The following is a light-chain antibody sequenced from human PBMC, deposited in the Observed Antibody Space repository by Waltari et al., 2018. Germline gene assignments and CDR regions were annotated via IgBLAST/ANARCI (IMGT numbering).Light chain of an antibody. CDR2: WAS. V-gene: IGKV4-1*01. CDR1: QNLLYTSDNKNY. J-gene: IGKJ2*01. Sequence: DIVMPQSPDSLAVSLGERVTINCRSSQNLLYTSDNKNYLAWFQQKPGQPPKLLIYWASTRESGVPDRFSGSGSGTEFTLTISSLQAADVAVYYCQQCYSTPYTFGQGTKLEIK. CDR3: QQCYSTPYT.